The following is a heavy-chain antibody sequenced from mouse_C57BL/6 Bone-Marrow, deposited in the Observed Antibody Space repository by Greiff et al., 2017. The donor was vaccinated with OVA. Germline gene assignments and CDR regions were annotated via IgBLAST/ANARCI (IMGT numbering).Heavy chain of an antibody. Sequence: DVKLVESGGGLVKPGGSLKLSCAASGFTFSSYAMSWVRQTPEKRLEWVATISDGGSYTYYPDNVKGRFTISRDNAKNNLYLQMSHLKSEDAAMYYGARVDGYHWYFDVWGTGTTVTVSS. CDR3: ARVDGYHWYFDV. V-gene: IGHV5-4*03. J-gene: IGHJ1*03. CDR2: ISDGGSYT. CDR1: GFTFSSYA. D-gene: IGHD2-3*01.